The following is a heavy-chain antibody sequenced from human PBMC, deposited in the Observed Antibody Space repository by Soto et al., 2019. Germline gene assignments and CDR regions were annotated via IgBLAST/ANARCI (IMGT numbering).Heavy chain of an antibody. CDR2: TYCDDHQ. D-gene: IGHD3-3*01. CDR1: GFSLKTIGVS. Sequence: QITLKESGPTLVRPTQTLTLTCSFSGFSLKTIGVSVGWIRQPPGKALEWLALTYCDDHQRYSPSLRTRLTVTQDTSKNQVVLAMTNMDPVDTGTYYCARSTSENFWSGPFDYWGPGIGVTVSS. V-gene: IGHV2-5*02. CDR3: ARSTSENFWSGPFDY. J-gene: IGHJ4*02.